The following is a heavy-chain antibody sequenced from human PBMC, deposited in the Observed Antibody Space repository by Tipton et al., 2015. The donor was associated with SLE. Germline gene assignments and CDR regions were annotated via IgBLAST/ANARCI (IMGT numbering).Heavy chain of an antibody. CDR2: FYYSGNR. CDR1: GDSIGRGTYY. CDR3: TGVGSGPGTDY. D-gene: IGHD6-13*01. J-gene: IGHJ4*02. V-gene: IGHV4-39*07. Sequence: TLSLTCSVSGDSIGRGTYYWAWGWIRQPPGKGLEWIGSFYYSGNRYYNPSLKRRVSISVDTSKSQFSLRLTPVTAADTAVYYCTGVGSGPGTDYWGQGTLVTVSS.